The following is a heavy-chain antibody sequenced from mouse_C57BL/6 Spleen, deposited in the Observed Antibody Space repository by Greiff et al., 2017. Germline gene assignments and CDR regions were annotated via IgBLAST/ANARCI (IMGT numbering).Heavy chain of an antibody. D-gene: IGHD1-1*01. CDR1: GYSFTGYF. CDR2: INPYNGDT. CDR3: AREDYYGSSYEGVIYFDY. J-gene: IGHJ2*01. V-gene: IGHV1-37*01. Sequence: EVQLQQSGPELVKPGASVKISCKASGYSFTGYFMNWVKQSHGKSLEWIGRINPYNGDTFYNQKFKGKATLTVDKSSSTAHMELLSLTSEDFAVYDCAREDYYGSSYEGVIYFDYWGQGTTLTVSS.